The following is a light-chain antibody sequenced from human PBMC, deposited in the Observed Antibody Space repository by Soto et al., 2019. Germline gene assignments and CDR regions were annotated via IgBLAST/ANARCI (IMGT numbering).Light chain of an antibody. CDR3: QQYNDYSST. J-gene: IGKJ1*01. CDR1: QSISIW. CDR2: KAS. V-gene: IGKV1-5*03. Sequence: DIQMTQSPSTLSASVGDRVAITCRASQSISIWLAWYQQKPGKAPKLLIYKASSLDSGVPSRFRGSGSGTEFTLTISSLQPDDFATYYCQQYNDYSSTFGQGTKVEIK.